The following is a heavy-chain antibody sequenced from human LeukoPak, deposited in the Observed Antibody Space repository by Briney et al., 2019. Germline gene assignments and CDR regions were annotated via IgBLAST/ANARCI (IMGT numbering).Heavy chain of an antibody. CDR1: GFTFSDYY. D-gene: IGHD2-2*02. CDR2: ISSSGSTR. V-gene: IGHV3-11*01. J-gene: IGHJ6*02. CDR3: ASRFIGYCSSTSCYKARAYGMDV. Sequence: KPGGSLRLSCAASGFTFSDYYMSWIRQAPGKGLEWVSYISSSGSTRYYADSVKGRFTISRDNAKNSLYLQMNSLRAEDTAVYYCASRFIGYCSSTSCYKARAYGMDVWGQGTTVTVSS.